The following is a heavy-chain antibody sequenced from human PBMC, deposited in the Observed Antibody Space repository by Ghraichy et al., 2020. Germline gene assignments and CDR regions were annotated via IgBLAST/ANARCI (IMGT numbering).Heavy chain of an antibody. Sequence: SETLSLTCTVSGGSISNYYWSWIRQTPGKGLEWIGYIYYSGSTNYNPSLKSPVTISVDTSKNQFSLNMSSVTAADTAVYFCARWAPFGYYYYAMDVWGQGTTVTVSS. CDR3: ARWAPFGYYYYAMDV. CDR1: GGSISNYY. V-gene: IGHV4-59*01. CDR2: IYYSGST. J-gene: IGHJ6*02. D-gene: IGHD3-16*01.